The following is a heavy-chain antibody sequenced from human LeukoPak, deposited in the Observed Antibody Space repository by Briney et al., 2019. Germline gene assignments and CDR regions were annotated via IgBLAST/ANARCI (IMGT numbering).Heavy chain of an antibody. CDR2: IYLGDSGI. CDR1: GYGLTSYW. V-gene: IGHV5-51*01. CDR3: ARHGGYCSGGSCYPAFDI. J-gene: IGHJ3*02. Sequence: GEALKISFKGSGYGLTSYWYSWVRQMPGKGLYCLGLIYLGDSGITSNPSFQGQVTISADKPISTAYLQWSSLKASDTAMYYCARHGGYCSGGSCYPAFDIWGQGTMVTVSS. D-gene: IGHD2-15*01.